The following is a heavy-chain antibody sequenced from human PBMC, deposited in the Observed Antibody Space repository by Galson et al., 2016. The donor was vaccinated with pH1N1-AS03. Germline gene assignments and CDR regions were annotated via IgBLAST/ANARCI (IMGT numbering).Heavy chain of an antibody. D-gene: IGHD3-3*01. CDR1: GGTFSSYA. J-gene: IGHJ3*02. CDR3: ARYANYDFWSGHDAFDI. V-gene: IGHV1-69*06. Sequence: SVKVSCKASGGTFSSYAISWVRQAPGQGLEWMGGIIAMFGTANYAQKVQGRVTSTADKSTSTAYMELSSLRSEDTAVYYCARYANYDFWSGHDAFDIWGKGTMVTVSS. CDR2: IIAMFGTA.